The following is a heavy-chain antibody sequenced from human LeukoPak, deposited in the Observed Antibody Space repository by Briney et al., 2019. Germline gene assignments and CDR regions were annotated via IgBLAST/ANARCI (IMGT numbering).Heavy chain of an antibody. CDR3: ARDRGLTTTGGCGMDV. CDR2: ISAYNGNT. J-gene: IGHJ6*02. V-gene: IGHV1-18*01. CDR1: GYTFTSYG. D-gene: IGHD4-17*01. Sequence: ASVKVSCKASGYTFTSYGISWVRQAPGQGLEWMGWISAYNGNTNYAQKLQGRVTMTTDTSTSTAYMELRSLRSDDTAVYYCARDRGLTTTGGCGMDVWGQGTTVTVSS.